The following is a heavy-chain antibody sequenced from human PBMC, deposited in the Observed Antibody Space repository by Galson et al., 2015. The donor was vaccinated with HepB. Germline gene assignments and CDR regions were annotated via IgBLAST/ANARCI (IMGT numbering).Heavy chain of an antibody. J-gene: IGHJ2*01. CDR2: IYYSGST. CDR3: AREVVVITTWGGYFDL. CDR1: GGSISNSSYY. Sequence: SETLSLTCTVSGGSISNSSYYWGWIRQPPGKGLEWIGSIYYSGSTYYNPSLKSRVTISVDTSKNQFSLKLSSVTAADTAVYYCAREVVVITTWGGYFDLWGRGTLVTVSS. V-gene: IGHV4-39*02. D-gene: IGHD3-22*01.